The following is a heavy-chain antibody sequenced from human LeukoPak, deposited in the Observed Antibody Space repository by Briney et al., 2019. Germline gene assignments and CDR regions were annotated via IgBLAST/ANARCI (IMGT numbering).Heavy chain of an antibody. V-gene: IGHV4-34*01. D-gene: IGHD3-16*01. CDR3: ARGWVLYASSWFDP. J-gene: IGHJ5*02. Sequence: SETLSLTCTVSGGSISSYYWSWIRQPPGKGLEWIGEINHSGSTNYNPSLKSRVTISVDTSKNQFSLKLSSVTAADTAVYYCARGWVLYASSWFDPWGQGTLVTVSS. CDR1: GGSISSYY. CDR2: INHSGST.